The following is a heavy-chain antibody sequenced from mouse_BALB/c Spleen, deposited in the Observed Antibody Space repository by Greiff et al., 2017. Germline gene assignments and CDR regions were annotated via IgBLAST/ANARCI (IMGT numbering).Heavy chain of an antibody. CDR2: ISSGSSTI. CDR3: ARSGRLHAMDY. V-gene: IGHV5-17*02. Sequence: DVMLVESGGGLVQPGGSRKLSCAASGFTFSSFGMHWVRQAPEKGLEWVAYISSGSSTIYYADTVKGRFTISRDNPKNTLFLQMTSLRSEDTAMYYCARSGRLHAMDYWGQGTSVTVSS. J-gene: IGHJ4*01. CDR1: GFTFSSFG. D-gene: IGHD2-13*01.